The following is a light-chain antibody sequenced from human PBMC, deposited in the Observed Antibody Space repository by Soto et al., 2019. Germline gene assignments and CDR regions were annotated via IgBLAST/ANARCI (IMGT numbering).Light chain of an antibody. J-gene: IGKJ3*01. CDR1: QGIRND. CDR3: RQHQSYPFT. V-gene: IGKV1-17*01. Sequence: DIQMTQSPSSLSASVGDRVTITCRASQGIRNDLGWYQQKPGKAPQRQIYAASSLQSGVPSRFRGNRYGKEFTRTIRSQQPEDFEHSYYRQHQSYPFTCGPGTKVDI. CDR2: AAS.